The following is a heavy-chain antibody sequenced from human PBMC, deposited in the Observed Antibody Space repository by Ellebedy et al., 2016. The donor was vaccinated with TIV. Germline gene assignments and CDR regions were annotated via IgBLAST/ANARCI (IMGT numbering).Heavy chain of an antibody. CDR3: AADQVSLGWPNSPFDP. D-gene: IGHD6-19*01. Sequence: AASVKVSCKASGFSFGGSAVHWVRQARGQGLEWIGWIVVGNGNTNYAQQFQNRVTITRDMSTTTAYLELTSLRPADTAVYFCAADQVSLGWPNSPFDPWGQGTLVTVSS. CDR1: GFSFGGSA. V-gene: IGHV1-58*01. J-gene: IGHJ5*02. CDR2: IVVGNGNT.